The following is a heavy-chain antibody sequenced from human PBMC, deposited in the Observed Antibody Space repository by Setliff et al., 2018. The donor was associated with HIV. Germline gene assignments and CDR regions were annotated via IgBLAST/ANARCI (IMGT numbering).Heavy chain of an antibody. D-gene: IGHD6-19*01. V-gene: IGHV4-61*09. Sequence: SETLSLTCTVSGGSISSGSYYWSWIRQPAGKGLEWIGHIYTSGSTNYNPSLKSRVTISVDTSKNQFSLKLSSVTAADTAVYYCARLRISGWDLDYWGQGTLVTVSS. CDR1: GGSISSGSYY. CDR3: ARLRISGWDLDY. CDR2: IYTSGST. J-gene: IGHJ4*02.